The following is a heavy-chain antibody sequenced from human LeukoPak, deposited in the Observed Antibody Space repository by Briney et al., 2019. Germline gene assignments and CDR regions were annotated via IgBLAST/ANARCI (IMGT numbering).Heavy chain of an antibody. D-gene: IGHD3-22*01. CDR2: IYYSGST. Sequence: KSSETLSLTCTVSGGSVSSYYWSWVRQPPGKGLEWLGYIYYSGSTNYNPSLKGRVTIAVDTSKNQFSLKLNSVTAADTAVDYCARGGVDYDSSGLIDYWGQGTLVTVSS. CDR3: ARGGVDYDSSGLIDY. V-gene: IGHV4-59*02. J-gene: IGHJ4*02. CDR1: GGSVSSYY.